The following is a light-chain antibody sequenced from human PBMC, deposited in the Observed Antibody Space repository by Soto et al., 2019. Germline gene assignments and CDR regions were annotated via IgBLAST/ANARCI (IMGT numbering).Light chain of an antibody. V-gene: IGLV1-44*01. CDR1: RSNIGSNT. CDR3: AAWDDSLNGFYV. Sequence: QSVLTQPPSASGTPGQRVTISCSGSRSNIGSNTVNWYQQLPGSAPKLLIYSNNQRPSGVPDRFSGSKSGTSASLAIGGLQSEDEADYYCAAWDDSLNGFYVFGTGTKLTVL. CDR2: SNN. J-gene: IGLJ1*01.